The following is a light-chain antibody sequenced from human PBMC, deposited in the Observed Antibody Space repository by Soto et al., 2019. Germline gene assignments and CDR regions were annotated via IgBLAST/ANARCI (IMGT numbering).Light chain of an antibody. Sequence: EIVLTQSPATLSLSRGERATLSCRASPSVTNFLAWYQQKPGQAPRLLIYGAFNRATGIPARFSGSGSGTDFTLTISRLEPEDFALYFCQQYGSSAPITFGQGTRLEIK. CDR3: QQYGSSAPIT. V-gene: IGKV3-20*01. CDR2: GAF. J-gene: IGKJ5*01. CDR1: PSVTNF.